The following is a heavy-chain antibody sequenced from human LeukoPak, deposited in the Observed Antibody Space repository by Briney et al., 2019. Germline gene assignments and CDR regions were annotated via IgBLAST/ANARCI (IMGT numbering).Heavy chain of an antibody. V-gene: IGHV4-59*01. D-gene: IGHD2-2*01. CDR3: ARAYSCCYPYFDY. J-gene: IGHJ4*02. Sequence: SETQSLTCTVSGGSISSYYWSWIRQPPGKGLECIGYIYYSGSTNYNPSLKSRVTISVDTSKNQFSLKLSSVTAADTAVYYCARAYSCCYPYFDYWGQGTLATVSS. CDR1: GGSISSYY. CDR2: IYYSGST.